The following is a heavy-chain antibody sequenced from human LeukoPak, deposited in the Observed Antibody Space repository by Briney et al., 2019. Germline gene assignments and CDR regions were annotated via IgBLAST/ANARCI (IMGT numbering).Heavy chain of an antibody. CDR3: ARDLGYYGSGRRNNWFDP. V-gene: IGHV4-30-4*01. Sequence: SETLSLTCTVSGGSISSGDYYWSWIRQPPGKGLEWIGYIYYSGSAYYNPSLKSRVTMSLDTSKNQFSLNLNSVTAADTAVYYCARDLGYYGSGRRNNWFDPWGQGTLVTVSS. J-gene: IGHJ5*02. CDR1: GGSISSGDYY. CDR2: IYYSGSA. D-gene: IGHD3-10*01.